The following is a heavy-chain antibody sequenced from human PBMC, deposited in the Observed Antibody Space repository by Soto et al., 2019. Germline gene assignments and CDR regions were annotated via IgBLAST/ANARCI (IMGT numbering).Heavy chain of an antibody. D-gene: IGHD3-16*01. J-gene: IGHJ2*01. CDR1: GGSFSGYI. V-gene: IGHV4-34*01. CDR3: ARGLIFFNDYAGAENYTHSLRRRTSDL. Sequence: PSETLSLTCDVYGGSFSGYIWTWIRQTPGKGLQWIGQINHSGSANYNPSLKSRVTISVHTSNSQFSLELSSVTAADTAVYYCARGLIFFNDYAGAENYTHSLRRRTSDL. CDR2: INHSGSA.